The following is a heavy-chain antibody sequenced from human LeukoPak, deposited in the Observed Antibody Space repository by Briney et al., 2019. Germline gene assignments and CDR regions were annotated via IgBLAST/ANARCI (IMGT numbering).Heavy chain of an antibody. Sequence: ASVKVSCKTSGYTFATYFIHWVRQAPGQGLEWMGYIKPNSGVTNYAQKFRGRVTMTWDTSISTAYIELSGLTSDDTAIYYCARPTYCGSDCYFNFDYWAREPWSPSPQ. CDR2: IKPNSGVT. V-gene: IGHV1-2*02. CDR1: GYTFATYF. J-gene: IGHJ4*02. CDR3: ARPTYCGSDCYFNFDY. D-gene: IGHD2-21*02.